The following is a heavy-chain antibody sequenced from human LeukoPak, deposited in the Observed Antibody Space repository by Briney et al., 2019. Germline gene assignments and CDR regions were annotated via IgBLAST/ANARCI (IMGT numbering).Heavy chain of an antibody. CDR3: ARGTSEAGSRGFDY. CDR1: GGAFSGYD. D-gene: IGHD6-19*01. J-gene: IGHJ4*02. V-gene: IGHV4-34*01. CDR2: INHSGST. Sequence: SETLSLTCAVYGGAFSGYDWSWIRQSPGKGVEWIGEINHSGSTYYNPSLKSRVTISVDTSKNQFSLKLSSVTAADTAVYYCARGTSEAGSRGFDYWGQGTLVTVSS.